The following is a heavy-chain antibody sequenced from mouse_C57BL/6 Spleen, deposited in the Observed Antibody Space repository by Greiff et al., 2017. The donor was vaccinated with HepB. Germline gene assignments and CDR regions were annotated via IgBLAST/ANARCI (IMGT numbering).Heavy chain of an antibody. CDR1: GFTFTDYY. V-gene: IGHV7-3*01. D-gene: IGHD1-1*01. J-gene: IGHJ1*03. Sequence: EVMLVESGGGLVQPGGSLSLSCAASGFTFTDYYMSWVRQPPGKALEWLGFIRNKANGYTTEYSASVKGRFTISRDNSQSILYLQMNALRAEDSATYYCASPTITTSWYFDVWGTGTTVTVSS. CDR3: ASPTITTSWYFDV. CDR2: IRNKANGYTT.